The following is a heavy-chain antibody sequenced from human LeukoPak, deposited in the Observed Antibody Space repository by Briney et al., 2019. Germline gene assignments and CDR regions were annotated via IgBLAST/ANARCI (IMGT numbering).Heavy chain of an antibody. Sequence: GGSLRLSCAASGFTFSSYAMSWVRQAPGKGLEWVSYISSSGSTIYYADSVKGRFTISRDNAKNSLYLQMNSLRAEDTAVYYCARVGSSGSYGGPDYWGQGTLVTVSS. CDR1: GFTFSSYA. D-gene: IGHD1-26*01. V-gene: IGHV3-48*04. CDR2: ISSSGSTI. J-gene: IGHJ4*02. CDR3: ARVGSSGSYGGPDY.